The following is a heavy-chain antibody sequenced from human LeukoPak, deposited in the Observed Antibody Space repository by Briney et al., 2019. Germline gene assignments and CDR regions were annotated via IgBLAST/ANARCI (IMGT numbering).Heavy chain of an antibody. Sequence: SGGSLRLSCAASGFTASSNYMSWVRQAPGKGLEWVSVIYSGGSTYYADSVKGRLTISRDNSKNTLYLQMNSLRAEDTAVYYCANYGYCSGGSCGIYMDVWGKGTTVTVSS. CDR1: GFTASSNY. D-gene: IGHD2-15*01. CDR2: IYSGGST. V-gene: IGHV3-66*01. CDR3: ANYGYCSGGSCGIYMDV. J-gene: IGHJ6*03.